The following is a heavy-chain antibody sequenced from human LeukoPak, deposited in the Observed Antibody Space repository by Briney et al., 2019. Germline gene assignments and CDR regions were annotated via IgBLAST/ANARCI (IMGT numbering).Heavy chain of an antibody. Sequence: GGSLRLSCAASGFSFSTYTMNWVRQAPGKGLEWVSSISPGSTYTHYTDSVKGRFTISRDNARNSLFLQMNSLRAEDTAIYYCARAYDVTSSFDYWGQGTLVTVSS. J-gene: IGHJ4*02. CDR3: ARAYDVTSSFDY. CDR1: GFSFSTYT. D-gene: IGHD3-22*01. V-gene: IGHV3-21*01. CDR2: ISPGSTYT.